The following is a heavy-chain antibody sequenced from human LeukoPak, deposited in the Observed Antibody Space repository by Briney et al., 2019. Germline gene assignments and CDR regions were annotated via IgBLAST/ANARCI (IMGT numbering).Heavy chain of an antibody. CDR1: GYTFTGYY. Sequence: ASVKVSCKASGYTFTGYYMHWVRQAPGQGLEWMGWINPNSGGTNYAQKFQGRVTMTRDTSISTAYMELSRLRSDDTAVYYCARTDGIVVVTARVAVFDPWGQGTLVSVSS. J-gene: IGHJ5*02. V-gene: IGHV1-2*02. CDR2: INPNSGGT. CDR3: ARTDGIVVVTARVAVFDP. D-gene: IGHD2-21*02.